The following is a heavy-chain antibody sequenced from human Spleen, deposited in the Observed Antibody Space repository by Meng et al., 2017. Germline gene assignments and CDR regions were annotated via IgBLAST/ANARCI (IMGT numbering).Heavy chain of an antibody. Sequence: QLQLQESGPGLVKPSQTLSLTCTVSGGSISSGDNYWSWIRPPPGKGLEWIGYTYYSGNTYYNPSLKSRVAMSVDTSKNQFYLRLSSVTAADTAVYYCASLSTSWSGADYWGQGTLVTVSS. J-gene: IGHJ4*02. CDR3: ASLSTSWSGADY. D-gene: IGHD6-13*01. V-gene: IGHV4-30-4*01. CDR2: TYYSGNT. CDR1: GGSISSGDNY.